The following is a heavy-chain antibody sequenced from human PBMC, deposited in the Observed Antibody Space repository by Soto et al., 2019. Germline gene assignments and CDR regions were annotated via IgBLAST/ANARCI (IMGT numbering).Heavy chain of an antibody. CDR3: ARARITMVREVIKYNMDV. CDR2: IYDTGNT. CDR1: GGSISNYY. Sequence: PSETLSLICTVSGGSISNYYWSWIRQSPGKGLEWIGYIYDTGNTNSNPSLQSRATISMDTSKNQLSLKLSSVTAADTAVYYCARARITMVREVIKYNMDVWGQGTTVTVSS. V-gene: IGHV4-59*01. J-gene: IGHJ6*02. D-gene: IGHD3-10*01.